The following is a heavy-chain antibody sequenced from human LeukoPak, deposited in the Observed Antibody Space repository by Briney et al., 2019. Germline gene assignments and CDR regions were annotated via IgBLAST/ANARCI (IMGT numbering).Heavy chain of an antibody. CDR2: ISSSSSYI. V-gene: IGHV3-21*01. CDR3: ARVAGELELPYFDY. D-gene: IGHD1-7*01. J-gene: IGHJ4*02. CDR1: GFTFSDYS. Sequence: GGSLRLSCAASGFTFSDYSMNWIRQAPGKGLEWVSSISSSSSYIYYADSVKGRFTISRDNAKNSLYLQMNSLRAKDTAVYYCARVAGELELPYFDYWGQGTLVTVSS.